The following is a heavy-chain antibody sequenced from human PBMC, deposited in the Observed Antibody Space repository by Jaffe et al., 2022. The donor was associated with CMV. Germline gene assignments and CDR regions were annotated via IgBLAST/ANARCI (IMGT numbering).Heavy chain of an antibody. CDR2: ISYDGSNK. J-gene: IGHJ4*02. Sequence: QVQLVESGGGVVQPGRSLRLSCAASGFTFSSYGMHWVRQAPGKGLEWVAVISYDGSNKYYADSVKGRFTISRDNSKNTLYLQMNSLRAEDTAVYYCAKETCTHDTRCYFDYWGQGTLVTVSS. CDR3: AKETCTHDTRCYFDY. D-gene: IGHD3-9*01. V-gene: IGHV3-30*18. CDR1: GFTFSSYG.